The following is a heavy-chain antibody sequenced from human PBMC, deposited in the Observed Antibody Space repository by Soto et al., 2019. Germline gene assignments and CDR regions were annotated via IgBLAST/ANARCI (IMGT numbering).Heavy chain of an antibody. D-gene: IGHD2-2*01. V-gene: IGHV5-10-1*01. CDR1: GYSFTSYW. CDR3: ARQAEYQLLSTTRWFDP. Sequence: GESLKISCKGSGYSFTSYWISWARQMPGKGLEWMGRIDPSDSYTNYSPSFQGHVTISADKSISTAYLPWSSLKASDTAMYYCARQAEYQLLSTTRWFDPWGQGTLVTVSS. CDR2: IDPSDSYT. J-gene: IGHJ5*02.